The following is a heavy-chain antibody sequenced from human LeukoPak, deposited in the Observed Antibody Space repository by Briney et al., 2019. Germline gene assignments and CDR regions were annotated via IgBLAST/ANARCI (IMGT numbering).Heavy chain of an antibody. CDR3: AKDDAWLQYGN. V-gene: IGHV3-23*01. J-gene: IGHJ4*02. CDR2: ISGSGGST. Sequence: QTGGSLRLPCAASGFTFSSYGMSWVRQAPGKGLEWVSAISGSGGSTYYADSVKGRFTISRDNSKGTVYLQMNSLRPEDTAVYYCAKDDAWLQYGNWGRGTLVTVSS. D-gene: IGHD5-24*01. CDR1: GFTFSSYG.